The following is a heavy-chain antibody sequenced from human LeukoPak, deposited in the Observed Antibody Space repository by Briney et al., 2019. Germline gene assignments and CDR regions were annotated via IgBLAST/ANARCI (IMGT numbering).Heavy chain of an antibody. CDR3: AKDMADSSGYYLGSYFDY. Sequence: GGSLRLSCAASRFTFDDYAMHWVRQAPGKGLEWVSGISWNSGSIGYADSVKGRFTISRDNAKNSLYLQMNSLRAEDTALYYCAKDMADSSGYYLGSYFDYWGQGTLVTVSS. V-gene: IGHV3-9*01. CDR2: ISWNSGSI. D-gene: IGHD3-22*01. CDR1: RFTFDDYA. J-gene: IGHJ4*02.